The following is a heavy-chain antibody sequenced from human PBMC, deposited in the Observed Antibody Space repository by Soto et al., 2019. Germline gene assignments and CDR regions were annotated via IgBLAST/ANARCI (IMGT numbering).Heavy chain of an antibody. V-gene: IGHV3-23*01. D-gene: IGHD2-2*01. Sequence: EVQLLESGGGLVQPGGSLRLSCAASGLTFSSYAMSWVRQAPGKGLEWVSAISGSGGSTYYADSVKGRFTISRDNSKNTLYLQMNSLRAEDTAVYYCAKPLAATMCSSGENWFDPWGQGTLVTVSS. CDR2: ISGSGGST. J-gene: IGHJ5*02. CDR1: GLTFSSYA. CDR3: AKPLAATMCSSGENWFDP.